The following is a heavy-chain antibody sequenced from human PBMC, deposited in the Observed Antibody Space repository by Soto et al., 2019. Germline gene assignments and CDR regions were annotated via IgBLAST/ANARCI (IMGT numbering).Heavy chain of an antibody. CDR3: ARGPPIGFGESHDFDY. V-gene: IGHV4-34*01. CDR2: INHSGST. D-gene: IGHD3-10*01. Sequence: SETLSLTCAVYGGSFSGYDWSWIRQPPGKGLEWIGEINHSGSTNYNPSLKSRVTISVDTSKNQFSLKLSSVTAADTAVYYCARGPPIGFGESHDFDYWGQGTLVTVSS. CDR1: GGSFSGYD. J-gene: IGHJ4*02.